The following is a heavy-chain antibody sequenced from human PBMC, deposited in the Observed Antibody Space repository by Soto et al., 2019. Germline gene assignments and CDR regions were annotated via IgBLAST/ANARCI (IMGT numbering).Heavy chain of an antibody. CDR3: AKDPGYSSGLDDY. V-gene: IGHV3-30*18. CDR1: GFTFSSYG. CDR2: ISYDGSNK. J-gene: IGHJ4*02. D-gene: IGHD6-19*01. Sequence: PGGSLRLSCAASGFTFSSYGMHWVRQAPGKGLEWVAVISYDGSNKYYADSVKGRFTISRDNSKNTLYLQMNSLRAEDTAVYYCAKDPGYSSGLDDYWGQGTLVTVSS.